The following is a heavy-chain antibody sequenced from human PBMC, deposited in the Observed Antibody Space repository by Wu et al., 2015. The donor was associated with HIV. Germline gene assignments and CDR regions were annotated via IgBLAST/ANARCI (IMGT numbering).Heavy chain of an antibody. CDR2: MNPNSGNT. Sequence: QVQLVQSGAEVKKPGASVKVSCKASGYTFTGYYMHWVRQAPGQGLEWMGWMNPNSGNTGYAQKFQGRVTITRNTSISTAYMELSSLRSEDTAVYYCARARDYYYYMDVVGTKGPRSP. CDR1: GYTFTGYY. CDR3: ARARDYYYYMDV. J-gene: IGHJ6*03. V-gene: IGHV1-8*03.